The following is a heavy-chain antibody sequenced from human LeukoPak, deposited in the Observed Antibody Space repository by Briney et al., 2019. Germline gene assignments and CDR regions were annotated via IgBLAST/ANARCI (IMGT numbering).Heavy chain of an antibody. Sequence: PSETLSLTCAVYGGSFSGYYWSWIRQPPGKGLEWIGEINHSGSTNYNPSLKSRVTISVDTSKNQFSLKLSSVTAADTAVYYCARRGVTTVVTPFDYWGQGTLVTGSS. CDR3: ARRGVTTVVTPFDY. CDR1: GGSFSGYY. V-gene: IGHV4-34*01. D-gene: IGHD4-23*01. J-gene: IGHJ4*02. CDR2: INHSGST.